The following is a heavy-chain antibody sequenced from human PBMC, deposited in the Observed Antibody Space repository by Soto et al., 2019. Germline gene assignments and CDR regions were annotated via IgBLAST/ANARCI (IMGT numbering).Heavy chain of an antibody. CDR3: ARDSHVGSGWQLTANY. V-gene: IGHV3-33*01. CDR1: GFTVSSYG. J-gene: IGHJ4*02. CDR2: IWYDGSNK. Sequence: SRRLSCAASGFTVSSYGMHWVRQAPGKGLEWVAVIWYDGSNKYYAESVKGRFTISRDNSKNTLYLQMNSLRAEDTAVYYCARDSHVGSGWQLTANYWGQGTLVTVSS. D-gene: IGHD6-19*01.